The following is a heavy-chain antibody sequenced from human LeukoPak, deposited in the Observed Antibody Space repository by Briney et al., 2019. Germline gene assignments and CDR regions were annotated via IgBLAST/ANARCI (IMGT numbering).Heavy chain of an antibody. J-gene: IGHJ6*02. CDR2: IYYSGST. CDR3: ARDGYVNYYGMDV. CDR1: GGSISSGGYY. D-gene: IGHD5-12*01. V-gene: IGHV4-31*03. Sequence: PSQTLSLTCTVSGGSISSGGYYWSWIRQHPGKGLEWIGYIYYSGSTYYNPSLKSRVTISVDTSKNQFSLKLSSVTAADTAVYYCARDGYVNYYGMDVWGQGTTVTVSS.